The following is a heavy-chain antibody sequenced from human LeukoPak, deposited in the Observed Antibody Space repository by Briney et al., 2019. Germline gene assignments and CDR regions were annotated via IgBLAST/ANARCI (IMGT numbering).Heavy chain of an antibody. D-gene: IGHD1-26*01. V-gene: IGHV3-23*01. J-gene: IGHJ4*02. CDR1: GFTFSSYA. CDR2: ISGSGGST. Sequence: GGSLRLSCAASGFTFSSYAMSWVRQAPGKGLEWVSAISGSGGSTYYADSVKGRFTISRDNSKNTVYLQMSSLRAEDTAVYYCATPAYRDRGGFEYWGQGTLVTVSS. CDR3: ATPAYRDRGGFEY.